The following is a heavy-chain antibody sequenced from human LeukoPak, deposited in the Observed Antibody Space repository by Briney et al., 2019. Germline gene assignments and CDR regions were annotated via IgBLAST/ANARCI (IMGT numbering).Heavy chain of an antibody. D-gene: IGHD3-3*01. CDR2: IKQDGSEK. J-gene: IGHJ4*02. V-gene: IGHV3-7*01. Sequence: PGGSLRLSCAASGFTFSSYWMSWVRQAPGKGLEWVANIKQDGSEKYYVDSVKGRFTISRDNAKNSLYLQMNSLRAEDTAVYYCARARGDYDFWSGYYNGCFDYRGQGTLVTVSS. CDR1: GFTFSSYW. CDR3: ARARGDYDFWSGYYNGCFDY.